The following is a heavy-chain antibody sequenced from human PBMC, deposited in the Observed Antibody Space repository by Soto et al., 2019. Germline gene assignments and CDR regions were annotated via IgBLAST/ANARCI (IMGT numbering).Heavy chain of an antibody. CDR2: IYYSGST. CDR1: GGSISSGGYY. V-gene: IGHV4-31*03. J-gene: IGHJ4*02. Sequence: SETLSLTCTVSGGSISSGGYYWSWIRQHPGKGLEWIGYIYYSGSTYYNPSLKSRVTISVDTSKNQFSPKLRSVSAADTAVYYCAIDRVPDYFDYWGQGTLVTISS. CDR3: AIDRVPDYFDY.